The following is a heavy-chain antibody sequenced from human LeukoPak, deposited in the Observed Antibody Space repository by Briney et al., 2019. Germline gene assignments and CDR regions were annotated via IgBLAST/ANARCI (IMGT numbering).Heavy chain of an antibody. CDR3: AREGGPYYYYYMDV. CDR2: INWSGGST. J-gene: IGHJ6*03. V-gene: IGHV3-20*04. CDR1: GFTFDDYG. Sequence: GGSLRLSCAASGFTFDDYGMSWVRQAPGKGLELFSGINWSGGSTGYADSVKSRFTISRDNAKNSLYLQMNSLRAEDTALYYCAREGGPYYYYYMDVWGKGTTVTVSS.